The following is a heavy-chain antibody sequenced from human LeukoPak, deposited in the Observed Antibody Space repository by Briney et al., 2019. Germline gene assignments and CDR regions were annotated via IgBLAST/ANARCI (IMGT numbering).Heavy chain of an antibody. CDR1: GGSISSYY. D-gene: IGHD5-18*01. CDR3: ARGPNSAAMDY. V-gene: IGHV4-59*01. Sequence: SSETLSLTCTVSGGSISSYYWSWIRQPPGKRLEWIGYIYYSGSTNYNPSLKSRVTISVATSNNQFSLNLSSVTAADTAVYYCARGPNSAAMDYWGQGTLVTVSS. CDR2: IYYSGST. J-gene: IGHJ4*02.